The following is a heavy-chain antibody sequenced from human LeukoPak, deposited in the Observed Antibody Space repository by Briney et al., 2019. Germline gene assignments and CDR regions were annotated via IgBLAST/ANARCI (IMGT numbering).Heavy chain of an antibody. D-gene: IGHD3-9*01. J-gene: IGHJ6*02. CDR3: TRDLMDYDVSTGLHHYYMDV. CDR2: IGTGSSDI. V-gene: IGHV3-21*05. CDR1: GFTFSTSG. Sequence: GGSLRLSCAGSGFTFSTSGMNWVRQAPGEGLELVSFIGTGSSDIYYADSVKGRFTISRDNAKNSLYLQMNSLRAEDTAVYYCTRDLMDYDVSTGLHHYYMDVWGQGTTVTVSS.